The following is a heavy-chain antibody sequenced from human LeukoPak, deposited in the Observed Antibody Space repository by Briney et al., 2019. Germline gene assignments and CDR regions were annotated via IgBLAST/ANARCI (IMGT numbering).Heavy chain of an antibody. CDR1: GGSFSGYY. V-gene: IGHV4-34*01. Sequence: PSETLSLTCAVYGGSFSGYYWSWIRQPPGKGLEWIGEINHSGSTNYNPSLTSRVTISVDTSKNQFSLKLSSVTAADTAVYYCARVIFGVVITQSRPQRRPYYMDVWGKGTTVTVSS. CDR3: ARVIFGVVITQSRPQRRPYYMDV. J-gene: IGHJ6*03. CDR2: INHSGST. D-gene: IGHD3-3*01.